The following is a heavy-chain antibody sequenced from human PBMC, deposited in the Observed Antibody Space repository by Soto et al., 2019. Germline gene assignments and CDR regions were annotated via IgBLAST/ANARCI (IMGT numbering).Heavy chain of an antibody. J-gene: IGHJ4*02. CDR3: ARDSVGATGYFDY. CDR2: IIPIFGTA. Sequence: SVKVSCKASGGTFSCYAISWVRQAPGQGLEWMGGIIPIFGTANYAQKFQGRVTITADESTSTAYMELSSLRSEDTAVYYCARDSVGATGYFDYWGQGTLVTVSS. D-gene: IGHD1-26*01. CDR1: GGTFSCYA. V-gene: IGHV1-69*13.